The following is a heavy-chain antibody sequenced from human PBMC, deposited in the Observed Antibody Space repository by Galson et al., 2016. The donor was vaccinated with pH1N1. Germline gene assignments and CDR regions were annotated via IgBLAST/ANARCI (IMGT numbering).Heavy chain of an antibody. V-gene: IGHV4-30-2*05. CDR3: ARGVAAAGSYYFDY. Sequence: STYYNPSLKSRVTISVDTSKNQFSLKLTSVTAADTAVYYCARGVAAAGSYYFDYWGQGTLVTVSS. D-gene: IGHD6-13*01. CDR2: ST. J-gene: IGHJ4*02.